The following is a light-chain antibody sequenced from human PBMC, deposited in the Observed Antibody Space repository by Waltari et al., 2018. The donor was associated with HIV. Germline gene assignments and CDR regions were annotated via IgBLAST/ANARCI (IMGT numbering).Light chain of an antibody. CDR1: QSISSW. Sequence: DIQMTQSPSPLSASVGDRVTITCRASQSISSWLAWYQQKPGKAPKLLIYKASSVESGVPSRFSGSGSGTEFTLTISSLQPYDFATYYCQQYNSYPYTFGQGTKLEIK. CDR3: QQYNSYPYT. CDR2: KAS. J-gene: IGKJ2*01. V-gene: IGKV1-5*03.